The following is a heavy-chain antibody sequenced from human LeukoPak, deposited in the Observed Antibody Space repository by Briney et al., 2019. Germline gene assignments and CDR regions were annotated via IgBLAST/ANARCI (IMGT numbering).Heavy chain of an antibody. CDR1: GGSISSYY. D-gene: IGHD3-10*01. Sequence: SETLSLTCTVSGGSISSYYWSWIRQPPGKGLEWIGYIYYSGSTNYNPSLKSRVTISVDTSKNQFSLKLSSVTAADTAVYYCARVHRPHYGSGSYTYYYYMDVWGKGTTVTVSS. CDR2: IYYSGST. J-gene: IGHJ6*03. CDR3: ARVHRPHYGSGSYTYYYYMDV. V-gene: IGHV4-59*01.